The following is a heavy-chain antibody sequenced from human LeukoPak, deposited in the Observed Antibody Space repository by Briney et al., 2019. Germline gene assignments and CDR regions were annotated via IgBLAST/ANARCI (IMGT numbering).Heavy chain of an antibody. CDR3: ARRRSPAVFDY. V-gene: IGHV5-51*01. D-gene: IGHD2-2*01. CDR1: GYSFTTYW. J-gene: IGHJ4*02. CDR2: IYPDDSDT. Sequence: GESLKISCEAPGYSFTTYWIGWVRQMPGKGLEWMGIIYPDDSDTRYSPSFQGQVTISADKSISTAYLQWSSLRASDTAMYYCARRRSPAVFDYWGQGTLVTVSS.